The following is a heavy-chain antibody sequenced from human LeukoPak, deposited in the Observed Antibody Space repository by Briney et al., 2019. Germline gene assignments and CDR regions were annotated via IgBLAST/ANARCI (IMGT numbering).Heavy chain of an antibody. J-gene: IGHJ5*02. CDR1: GGSFSGYY. CDR2: INHSGST. V-gene: IGHV4-34*01. Sequence: SEALSLTCAVYGGSFSGYYWSWIRQPPGKGLEWIGEINHSGSTNYNPSLKSRVTISVDTSKNQFSLKLSSVTAADTAVYYCARGSNYYDSGKGWFDPWGQGTLVTVSS. D-gene: IGHD3-10*01. CDR3: ARGSNYYDSGKGWFDP.